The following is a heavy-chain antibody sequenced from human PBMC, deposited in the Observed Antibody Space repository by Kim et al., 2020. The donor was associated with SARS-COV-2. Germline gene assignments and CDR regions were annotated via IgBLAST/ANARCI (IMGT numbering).Heavy chain of an antibody. V-gene: IGHV1-69*13. CDR1: GGTFSSYA. J-gene: IGHJ6*02. CDR2: IIPIFGTA. CDR3: ARAGPQDCSGGSCYPNSHYYYGMDL. D-gene: IGHD2-15*01. Sequence: SVKVSCKASGGTFSSYAISWVRQAPGQGLEWMGGIIPIFGTANYAQKFQGRVTITADESTSTAYMELSSLRSEDTAVYYCARAGPQDCSGGSCYPNSHYYYGMDLWGQGTTVTVSS.